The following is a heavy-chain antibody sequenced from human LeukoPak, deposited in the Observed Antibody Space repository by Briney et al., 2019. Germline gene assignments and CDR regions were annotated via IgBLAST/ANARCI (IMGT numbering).Heavy chain of an antibody. J-gene: IGHJ6*03. Sequence: GGSLRLSCAASGFTFSTYSMNWVRQAPGKGLEWVSSITRSSSYIYYADSVKGRFTIARDNAKNSLYLQMNSLRAEDTAVYYCARVTSGWYTYYYYYYMDVWGKGTTVTVSS. D-gene: IGHD6-19*01. CDR3: ARVTSGWYTYYYYYYMDV. V-gene: IGHV3-21*01. CDR2: ITRSSSYI. CDR1: GFTFSTYS.